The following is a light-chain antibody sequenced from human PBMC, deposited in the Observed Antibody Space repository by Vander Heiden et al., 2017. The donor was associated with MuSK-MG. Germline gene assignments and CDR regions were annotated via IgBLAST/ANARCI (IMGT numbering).Light chain of an antibody. Sequence: DIQLTPSPSSLSASVGDRVTITCRASQTINTYLNWYQQKPGSAPKLLIYAASTLQTGVPSRFSGSGSGTDFSLTITNLQPEDFATYYCQQSYSSPTFGGGTKVEV. CDR1: QTINTY. V-gene: IGKV1-39*01. J-gene: IGKJ4*01. CDR2: AAS. CDR3: QQSYSSPT.